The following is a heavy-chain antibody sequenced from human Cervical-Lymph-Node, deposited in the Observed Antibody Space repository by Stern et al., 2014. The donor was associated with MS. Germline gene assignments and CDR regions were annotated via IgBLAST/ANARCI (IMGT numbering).Heavy chain of an antibody. J-gene: IGHJ6*02. Sequence: QLQLQESGPGLVKPSQNLSLTCTVSGGSINNGDYYWSWVRQHPGKGLEWLGYIYYSGATYYNPSLKGRLTISVDTSKRHFSLKLTSVTAADTAVYYCARELSGMYGMDVWGQGTTVTVSS. CDR2: IYYSGAT. D-gene: IGHD1-1*01. CDR1: GGSINNGDYY. CDR3: ARELSGMYGMDV. V-gene: IGHV4-31*03.